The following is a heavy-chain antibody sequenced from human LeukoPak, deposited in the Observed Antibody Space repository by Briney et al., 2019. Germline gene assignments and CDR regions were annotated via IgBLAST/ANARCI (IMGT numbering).Heavy chain of an antibody. CDR1: GFTFSSHA. V-gene: IGHV3-30-3*01. CDR3: ARGLSQSTHSSGGS. CDR2: ISYDGSNK. Sequence: GGSLRLSCAASGFTFSSHAMHWVRQAPGRGLEWVAVISYDGSNKFYADSAKGRFTISRDNSKNTLYLQMNSLGTEDTAVYFCARGLSQSTHSSGGSWGQGTLVTVSS. J-gene: IGHJ5*02. D-gene: IGHD6-25*01.